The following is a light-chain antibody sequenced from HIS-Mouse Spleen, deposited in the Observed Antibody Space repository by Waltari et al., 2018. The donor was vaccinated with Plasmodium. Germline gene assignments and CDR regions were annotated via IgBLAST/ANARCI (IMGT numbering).Light chain of an antibody. J-gene: IGLJ3*02. V-gene: IGLV3-10*01. CDR3: YSTDSSGNHRV. Sequence: SYELTQPPSVSVSPGQTARITCSGDALPKKYAYWYQQKSRQAPVLFIYEDSKRPSGIPERFSGSSSGTMATLTISGAQVEDEADYYCYSTDSSGNHRVFGGGTKLTVL. CDR1: ALPKKY. CDR2: EDS.